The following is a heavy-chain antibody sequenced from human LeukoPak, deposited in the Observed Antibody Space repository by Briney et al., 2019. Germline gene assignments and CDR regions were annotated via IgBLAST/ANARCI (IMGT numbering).Heavy chain of an antibody. Sequence: ASVKVSCKTSGYTFTGYYIHWVRQAPGQGLEWMGWINPNSGGTNYAQNFQGRVTMTRDTSINTAYMELSRLTSDDTAVYYCARDLYSSGWGYFDYWGQGTLVTVSS. CDR2: INPNSGGT. D-gene: IGHD6-19*01. V-gene: IGHV1-2*02. J-gene: IGHJ4*02. CDR3: ARDLYSSGWGYFDY. CDR1: GYTFTGYY.